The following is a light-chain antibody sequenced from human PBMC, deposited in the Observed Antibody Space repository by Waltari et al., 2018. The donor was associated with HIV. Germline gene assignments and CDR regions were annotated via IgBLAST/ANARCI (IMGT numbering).Light chain of an antibody. V-gene: IGLV2-14*01. J-gene: IGLJ1*01. CDR1: NNDIGSYKF. CDR2: EVN. Sequence: QSALTQPASVSGSPGQSITISCTGTNNDIGSYKFVSWYQQHPGKAPRLLIYEVNSRPSGVSNRFSGSKSGNTASLTISGLQAEDEADYYCTSYTTSVSYVFGTGTKVTVL. CDR3: TSYTTSVSYV.